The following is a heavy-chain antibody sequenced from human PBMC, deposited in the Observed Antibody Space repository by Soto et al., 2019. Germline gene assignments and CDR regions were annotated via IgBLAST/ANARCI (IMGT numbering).Heavy chain of an antibody. CDR1: GYSISSGYY. CDR3: ARSVAVPGAHIDY. CDR2: IYHSGST. Sequence: SETLSLTCAVSGYSISSGYYWGFIRQPPGKGLEWIGGIYHSGSTYYNPSLRSRVSISVDTSKNEFSLRLSSVTAADTAVYFCARSVAVPGAHIDYWGQGTQVTVSS. D-gene: IGHD6-19*01. V-gene: IGHV4-38-2*01. J-gene: IGHJ4*02.